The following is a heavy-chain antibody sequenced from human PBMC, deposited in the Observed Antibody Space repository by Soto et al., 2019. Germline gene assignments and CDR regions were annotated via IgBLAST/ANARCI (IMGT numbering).Heavy chain of an antibody. J-gene: IGHJ4*02. CDR3: ARDDVSRTGEEGLLDY. CDR2: ISGSSGFV. V-gene: IGHV3-21*01. Sequence: EVQLVESGGGLVKPGGSLRLSCTASGFTFSNNNMNWVRQAPGKGLKWLSSISGSSGFVSYADSVKGRFTISRHNAKYSVFLQMNSLRVEDTAVYFCARDDVSRTGEEGLLDYWGQGTLVTVSS. D-gene: IGHD7-27*01. CDR1: GFTFSNNN.